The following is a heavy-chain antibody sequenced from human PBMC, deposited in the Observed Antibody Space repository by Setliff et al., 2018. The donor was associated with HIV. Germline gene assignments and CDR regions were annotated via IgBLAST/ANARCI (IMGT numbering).Heavy chain of an antibody. D-gene: IGHD3-9*01. J-gene: IGHJ4*02. CDR3: ARGSLLGYFDWLFPD. V-gene: IGHV1-2*02. CDR1: GYTFTGYY. CDR2: INPNSGGT. Sequence: ASVKVSCKASGYTFTGYYMHWVRQAPGQGLEWMGWINPNSGGTNYAQKFQGRVTMTRDTSISTAYMELSRLRSYDTAVYYCARGSLLGYFDWLFPDWGQGTLVTV.